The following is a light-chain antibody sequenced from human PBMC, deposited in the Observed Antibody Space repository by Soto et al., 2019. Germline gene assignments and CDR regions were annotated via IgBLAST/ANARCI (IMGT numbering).Light chain of an antibody. CDR1: QSVSTY. CDR2: DAF. J-gene: IGKJ5*01. V-gene: IGKV3-11*01. Sequence: EIVLTQSPATLSLSPGERATLSCRASQSVSTYLAWYQQKPGQAPRLLIYDAFNRATGVPARFRGSGSGTDFTLTISGLEPEDFSVYYCQQRGKWPITFGQGTRLEIK. CDR3: QQRGKWPIT.